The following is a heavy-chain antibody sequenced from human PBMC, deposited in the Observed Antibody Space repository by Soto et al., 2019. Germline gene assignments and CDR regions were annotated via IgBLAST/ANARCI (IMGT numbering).Heavy chain of an antibody. D-gene: IGHD2-15*01. CDR3: ARGGYYDSMDV. J-gene: IGHJ6*02. CDR1: GFTFSDFS. Sequence: QVQLVGSGGGLVKPGGSLRLCCAASGFTFSDFSMSWIRQAPGQGLEWVSYISSSGSTIYYADSVKGRFTISRDNAKNALDLQMNSLRAEVSAVYYCARGGYYDSMDVWGQGTTVTVA. V-gene: IGHV3-11*01. CDR2: ISSSGSTI.